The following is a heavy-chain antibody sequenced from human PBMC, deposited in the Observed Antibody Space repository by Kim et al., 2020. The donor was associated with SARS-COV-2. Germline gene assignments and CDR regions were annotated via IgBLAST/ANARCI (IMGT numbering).Heavy chain of an antibody. J-gene: IGHJ4*02. CDR3: ASLTYYYGSGSYSDDY. D-gene: IGHD3-10*01. V-gene: IGHV3-21*01. Sequence: SVKGRFTISRDNAKNSLYLQMNSLIAEDTAVYYCASLTYYYGSGSYSDDYWGQGTLVTVSS.